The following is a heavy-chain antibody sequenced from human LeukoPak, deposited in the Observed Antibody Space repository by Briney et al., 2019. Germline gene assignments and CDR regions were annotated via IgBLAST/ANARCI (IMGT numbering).Heavy chain of an antibody. CDR1: GGSISSYY. Sequence: SETLSLTCTVSGGSISSYYWSWIRQPPGKGLEWIGYIYYSGSTNYNPSLKSRVTISVDTSKIQFSLKLSSVTAADTAVYYCAKPAYCGGDCYSLSYYYYYYYMDVWGKGTTVTVSS. CDR2: IYYSGST. CDR3: AKPAYCGGDCYSLSYYYYYYYMDV. D-gene: IGHD2-21*01. J-gene: IGHJ6*03. V-gene: IGHV4-59*01.